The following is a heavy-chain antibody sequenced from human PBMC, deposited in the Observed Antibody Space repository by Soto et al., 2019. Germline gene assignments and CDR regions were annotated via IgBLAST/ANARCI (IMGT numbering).Heavy chain of an antibody. Sequence: SVKVSCKASGGTFSSYAISWVRQAPGQGLEWMGGIIPIFGTANYAQKFQGRVTITADKSTSTAYMELSSLRSEDTAVYYCARTNDFWSGYYIRHYYYGMDVWRQGTTVTVPS. CDR3: ARTNDFWSGYYIRHYYYGMDV. CDR1: GGTFSSYA. V-gene: IGHV1-69*06. CDR2: IIPIFGTA. D-gene: IGHD3-3*01. J-gene: IGHJ6*02.